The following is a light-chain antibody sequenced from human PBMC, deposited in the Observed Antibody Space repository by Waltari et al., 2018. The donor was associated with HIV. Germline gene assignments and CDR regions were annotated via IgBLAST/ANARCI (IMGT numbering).Light chain of an antibody. CDR1: NTDIGAFAL. J-gene: IGLJ3*02. CDR2: GVT. V-gene: IGLV2-14*03. CDR3: SSYSTLKTIL. Sequence: QSALTQPASVSGSPGQSVTISCTGGNTDIGAFALVSWYQQRSGEAPQLIIFGVTSRPSGVSSRFSGFKSGHTASLTISGLHDGDEAYYVCSSYSTLKTILFGGGTKLTV.